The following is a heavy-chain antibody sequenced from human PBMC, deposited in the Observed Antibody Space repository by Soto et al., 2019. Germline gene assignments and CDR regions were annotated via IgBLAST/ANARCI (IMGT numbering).Heavy chain of an antibody. Sequence: QVRLQESGPGLVEPSGTLSLTCAVSGDSVSSSSCWSWVRQAPGKGLEWIGEIYHSGTLNYNPSLARRVSVSVDKSRNHLSLNLKSVSAADTAVYYCVRSVPAATWQYSGMDVWGQGTTVTVSS. V-gene: IGHV4-4*02. CDR1: GDSVSSSSC. J-gene: IGHJ6*02. D-gene: IGHD2-2*01. CDR2: IYHSGTL. CDR3: VRSVPAATWQYSGMDV.